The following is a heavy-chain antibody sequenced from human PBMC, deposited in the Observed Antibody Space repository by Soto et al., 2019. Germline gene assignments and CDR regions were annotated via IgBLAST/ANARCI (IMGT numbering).Heavy chain of an antibody. CDR2: ISRSGTNT. Sequence: GGSLRLSCVASGFSFNSYPMTSVCQAPGKGLEWVSVISRSGTNTYYAESVKGRFTISRDSSQNTLYLQMNSLRAEDTAVYYCAKEKPTTPCFDSWGQGTLVTVSS. CDR3: AKEKPTTPCFDS. D-gene: IGHD1-1*01. J-gene: IGHJ4*02. CDR1: GFSFNSYP. V-gene: IGHV3-23*01.